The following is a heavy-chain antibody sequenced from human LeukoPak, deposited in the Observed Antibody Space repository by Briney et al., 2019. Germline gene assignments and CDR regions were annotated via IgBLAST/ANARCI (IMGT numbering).Heavy chain of an antibody. Sequence: PSETLSLTCTVSGGSISSYYWSWIRQPPGKGLECIGYIYYSGSTNYNPSLRSRVTISVDTSKNEFSLKLGSVTAADTAVYYCARLSDSDSSGYYWGFEYWGRGSLVTVSS. D-gene: IGHD3-22*01. CDR1: GGSISSYY. J-gene: IGHJ4*02. CDR3: ARLSDSDSSGYYWGFEY. V-gene: IGHV4-59*08. CDR2: IYYSGST.